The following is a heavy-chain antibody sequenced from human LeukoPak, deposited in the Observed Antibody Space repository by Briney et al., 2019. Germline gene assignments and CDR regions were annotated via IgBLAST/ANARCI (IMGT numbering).Heavy chain of an antibody. CDR3: AKVVDYYDSLDYFDY. CDR1: GFTFISYW. Sequence: GGSLRLSCAASGFTFISYWLTWVRQAPGKGLEWVSVISGSGGHTYYADSVKGRFTISRDNSKNTLYLQMNSLRAEDTAVYYCAKVVDYYDSLDYFDYWGQGTLVTVSS. CDR2: ISGSGGHT. D-gene: IGHD3-22*01. J-gene: IGHJ4*02. V-gene: IGHV3-23*01.